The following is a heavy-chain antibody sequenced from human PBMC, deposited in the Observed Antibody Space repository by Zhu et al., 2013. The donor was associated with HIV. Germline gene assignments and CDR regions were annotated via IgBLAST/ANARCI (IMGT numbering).Heavy chain of an antibody. CDR2: INPSGGST. D-gene: IGHD2-15*01. J-gene: IGHJ3*02. Sequence: QVQLVQSGAEVKKPGASVKVSCKASGYTFTSYYMHWVRQAPGQGLEWMGIINPSGGSTSYAQKFQGRVTMTRDTSTSTVYMELSSLRSEDTAVYYCARDKVVVVAATHDAFDIWGQGTMVT. CDR3: ARDKVVVVAATHDAFDI. V-gene: IGHV1-46*01. CDR1: GYTFTSYY.